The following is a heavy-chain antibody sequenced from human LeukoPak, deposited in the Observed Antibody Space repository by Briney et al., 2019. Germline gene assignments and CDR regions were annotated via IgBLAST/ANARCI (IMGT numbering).Heavy chain of an antibody. D-gene: IGHD3-10*01. J-gene: IGHJ4*02. CDR3: ARGRIDGSGSFYY. CDR2: ISGSGGST. Sequence: GGSLRLSCAASGFTFSSYAMSWVRQAPGKGLEWVSAISGSGGSTYYADSVKGRFTISRDNAKNSLYLQMNSLRAEDTAVYYCARGRIDGSGSFYYWGQETLVTVSS. CDR1: GFTFSSYA. V-gene: IGHV3-23*01.